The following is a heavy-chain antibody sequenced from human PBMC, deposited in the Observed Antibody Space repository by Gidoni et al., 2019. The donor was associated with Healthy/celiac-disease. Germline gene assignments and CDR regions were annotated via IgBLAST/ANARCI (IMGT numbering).Heavy chain of an antibody. V-gene: IGHV3-21*01. CDR1: GFTFSCYN. J-gene: IGHJ6*02. Sequence: EVQLVESGGGLVKPGGSLRLSCAASGFTFSCYNMNWVRQAPGKGLEWVSSISRSRSYIYYADSVKGRFTISRDNAKNSLYLQMNSLRAEDTAVYYCARELIVGATNYYYYGMDVWGQGTTVTVSS. D-gene: IGHD1-26*01. CDR3: ARELIVGATNYYYYGMDV. CDR2: ISRSRSYI.